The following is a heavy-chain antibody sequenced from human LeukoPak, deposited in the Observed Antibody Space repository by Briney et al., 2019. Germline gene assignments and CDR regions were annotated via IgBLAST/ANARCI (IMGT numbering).Heavy chain of an antibody. J-gene: IGHJ6*02. CDR1: GLTFSSYA. CDR3: AKEVVYETDYYYYYGMDV. Sequence: GGSLRLSCAASGLTFSSYAMSWVRQAPGKGLEWVSAISGSGGSTYYADSVKGRFTISRDNSKNTLYLQMNSLRAEDTAVYYCAKEVVYETDYYYYYGMDVWGQGTTVTVSS. V-gene: IGHV3-23*01. D-gene: IGHD2-15*01. CDR2: ISGSGGST.